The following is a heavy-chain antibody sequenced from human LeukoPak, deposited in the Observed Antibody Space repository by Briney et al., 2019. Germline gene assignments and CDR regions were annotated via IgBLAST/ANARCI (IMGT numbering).Heavy chain of an antibody. V-gene: IGHV3-21*01. CDR2: ISSSSTYT. Sequence: PGGSLRLSCAASGYTFSSYAMTWVRQAPGKGLEWVSSISSSSTYTYYADLVKGRFTIARDNAKNSLYLQMNSLRAEDTAVYYCGNNYGSGSLRVDYWGQGTLVTVSS. CDR1: GYTFSSYA. D-gene: IGHD3-10*01. J-gene: IGHJ4*02. CDR3: GNNYGSGSLRVDY.